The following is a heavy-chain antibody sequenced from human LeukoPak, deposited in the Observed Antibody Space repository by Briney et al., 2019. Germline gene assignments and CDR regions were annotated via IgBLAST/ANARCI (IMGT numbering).Heavy chain of an antibody. Sequence: GGSLRLSCAASGFTFSSYAMSWVRQAPGKGLEWGSAISGSGGSTYYADSVKSRFTISRDNSKNTLYLQMNSLRAEDTAVYYCAKDYGDFPWYFGYWGQGTLVTVSS. CDR1: GFTFSSYA. J-gene: IGHJ4*02. CDR2: ISGSGGST. V-gene: IGHV3-23*01. D-gene: IGHD4-17*01. CDR3: AKDYGDFPWYFGY.